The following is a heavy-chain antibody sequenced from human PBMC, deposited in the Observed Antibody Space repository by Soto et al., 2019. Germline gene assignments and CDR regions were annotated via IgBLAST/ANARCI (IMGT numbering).Heavy chain of an antibody. CDR2: INYSGST. CDR3: ARSKIGYYGSGSIYGMDV. D-gene: IGHD3-10*01. V-gene: IGHV4-59*12. CDR1: GGSISSYY. J-gene: IGHJ6*02. Sequence: SETLSLTCTVSGGSISSYYWSWIRQPPGKGLEWIGYINYSGSTNYNPSLKSRVTISVDTSKNQFSLKLSSVTAADTALYYCARSKIGYYGSGSIYGMDVWGQGTTVPVSS.